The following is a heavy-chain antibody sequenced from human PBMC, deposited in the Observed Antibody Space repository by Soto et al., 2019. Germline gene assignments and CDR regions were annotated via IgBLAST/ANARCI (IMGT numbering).Heavy chain of an antibody. J-gene: IGHJ1*01. V-gene: IGHV3-7*01. D-gene: IGHD6-6*01. Sequence: EVQLVESGGGLVQPGGSLRLSCAASGFTFSSYWMSWVRQAPGKGLEWVAAIKQDGSEKYYVASVKGRFTISRDNAKNSVYLQMNSLRADDTAVYFCARAIISADSGWGQGTLVTVSS. CDR3: ARAIISADSG. CDR1: GFTFSSYW. CDR2: IKQDGSEK.